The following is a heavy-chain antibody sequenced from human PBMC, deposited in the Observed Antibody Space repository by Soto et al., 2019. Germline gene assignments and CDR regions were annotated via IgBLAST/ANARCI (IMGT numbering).Heavy chain of an antibody. J-gene: IGHJ6*02. D-gene: IGHD6-13*01. Sequence: QVQLVQSGAEVKKPGASVQVSCKTSGYTFTSYDSNWVRQAPGQGLEWVGWMNTNSDDTRSAQKFRGRLTLTRDKSMRAVYMKLSNLRPDASAVYYCAREWSAAGHFYGMDVWGQGTTVAVSS. CDR2: MNTNSDDT. V-gene: IGHV1-8*01. CDR3: AREWSAAGHFYGMDV. CDR1: GYTFTSYD.